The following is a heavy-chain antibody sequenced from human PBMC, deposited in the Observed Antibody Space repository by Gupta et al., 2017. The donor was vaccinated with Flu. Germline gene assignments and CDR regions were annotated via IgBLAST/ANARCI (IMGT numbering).Heavy chain of an antibody. CDR2: ISYDGRSK. Sequence: QEQVVESGGGVAQPGRSLRLSCAASGLSFRNYSIHWVRQAPGKGLEWGADISYDGRSKNYADSVKGRFTISRDNSKNTLYLQMNSLRTEDTAVYYCAKDWKWNYNIYGMNVWGQGTTVTVSS. V-gene: IGHV3-30*18. CDR3: AKDWKWNYNIYGMNV. D-gene: IGHD3-9*01. CDR1: GLSFRNYS. J-gene: IGHJ6*02.